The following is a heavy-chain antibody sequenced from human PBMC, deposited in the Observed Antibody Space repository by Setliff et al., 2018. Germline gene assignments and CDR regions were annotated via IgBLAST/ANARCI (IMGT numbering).Heavy chain of an antibody. Sequence: PSETLSLTCTVSGDSISDASIMAWIRQPPGKGLEFIGYVFYNGAAKYDPSLKSRVTMSVDTSTTQFSLKLNSMTTADTAVYYCARGGTYRYFDYWGQGALVTVSS. V-gene: IGHV4-59*01. J-gene: IGHJ4*02. CDR1: GDSISDAS. CDR3: ARGGTYRYFDY. CDR2: VFYNGAA.